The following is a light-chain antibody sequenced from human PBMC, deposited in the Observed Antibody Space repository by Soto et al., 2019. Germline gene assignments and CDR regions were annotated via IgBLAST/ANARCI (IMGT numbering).Light chain of an antibody. V-gene: IGLV1-36*01. CDR3: AAWDDSLNAYV. CDR1: SSNIGNNA. Sequence: QLVLTQPPSVSKAPRQRVTISCSGSSSNIGNNAVNWYQQLPGQAPKIVIYYDNLLTSGVSDRFSGSKSGISASLAISDLQSGDEADYYCAAWDDSLNAYVFGPGTKLTVL. CDR2: YDN. J-gene: IGLJ1*01.